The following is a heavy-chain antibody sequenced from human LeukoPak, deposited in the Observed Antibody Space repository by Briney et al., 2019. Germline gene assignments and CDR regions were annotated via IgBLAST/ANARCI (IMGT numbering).Heavy chain of an antibody. CDR3: ARGYSYGYLPGY. J-gene: IGHJ4*02. CDR1: GGSISSYY. CDR2: IYTSGST. V-gene: IGHV4-4*09. Sequence: SETLSLTCTVSGGSISSYYWSWIRQPPGKGPEWIGYIYTSGSTNYNPSLKSRVTISVDTSKNQFSLKLSSVTAADTAVYYCARGYSYGYLPGYWGQGTLVTVSS. D-gene: IGHD5-18*01.